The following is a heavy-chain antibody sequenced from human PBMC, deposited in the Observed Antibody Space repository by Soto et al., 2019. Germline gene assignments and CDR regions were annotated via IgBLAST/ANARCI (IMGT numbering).Heavy chain of an antibody. CDR2: ISYSGST. D-gene: IGHD3-22*01. V-gene: IGHV4-61*01. CDR3: AREDYFDSGGFPI. CDR1: GGSVSSGNYY. J-gene: IGHJ4*02. Sequence: PSETLSLTCTVSGGSVSSGNYYWSWIRQPPGKGLEWIGYISYSGSTNYNPSLKSRVTMSLDTFNNHFYLKLSYVSAADTAMYYCAREDYFDSGGFPIWGQGTLVTVSS.